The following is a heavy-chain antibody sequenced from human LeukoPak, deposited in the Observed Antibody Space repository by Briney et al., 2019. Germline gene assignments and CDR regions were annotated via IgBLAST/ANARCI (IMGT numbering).Heavy chain of an antibody. CDR2: IYYSGST. CDR1: GGSISSYY. J-gene: IGHJ3*02. CDR3: ARPILWGHDAFDI. D-gene: IGHD2-21*01. V-gene: IGHV4-59*01. Sequence: SETLSLTCTVSGGSISSYYWSWIRQPPGKGLEWIGYIYYSGSTNYNPSLKSRVTISVDTSKNQFSLKLSSVTAADTAVYYCARPILWGHDAFDIWGQGTMVTVSS.